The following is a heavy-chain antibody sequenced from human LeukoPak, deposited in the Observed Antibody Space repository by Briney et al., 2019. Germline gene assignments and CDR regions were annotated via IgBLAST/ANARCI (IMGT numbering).Heavy chain of an antibody. Sequence: LRMPMRLSCAASGFTFSSSSMNWIGKAQGKGLELSSSISSSSSYIYYADSVKGRFTISRDNAKNSLYLQMNSLRAEDTAVYYCARDPIYGGTVPYYFDYWGQGTLVTVSS. CDR3: ARDPIYGGTVPYYFDY. V-gene: IGHV3-21*01. J-gene: IGHJ4*02. CDR2: ISSSSSYI. D-gene: IGHD4-23*01. CDR1: GFTFSSSS.